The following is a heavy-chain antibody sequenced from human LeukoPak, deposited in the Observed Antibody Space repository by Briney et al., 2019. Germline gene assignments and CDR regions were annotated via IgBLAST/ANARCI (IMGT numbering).Heavy chain of an antibody. CDR1: GFTFSNAW. Sequence: PGGSLRLSCAASGFTFSNAWMSWVRQAPGKGLEWVGRIKSKTDGGTTDYAAPVKGRFTISRDDSKNTLYLQMNSLKTEDTAVYYCTTAAGIAAAGPSYYYYGMDVWGQGTTVTVSS. V-gene: IGHV3-15*01. CDR3: TTAAGIAAAGPSYYYYGMDV. D-gene: IGHD6-13*01. CDR2: IKSKTDGGTT. J-gene: IGHJ6*02.